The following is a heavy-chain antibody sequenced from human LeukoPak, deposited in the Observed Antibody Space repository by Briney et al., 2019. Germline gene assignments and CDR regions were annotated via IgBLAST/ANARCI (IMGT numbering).Heavy chain of an antibody. CDR3: ARDHHLVRGLFDY. CDR1: GFTFSTYS. D-gene: IGHD3-10*01. V-gene: IGHV3-21*01. J-gene: IGHJ4*02. CDR2: ISSSSSYI. Sequence: GGSLRLSCAASGFTFSTYSMNWVRQAPGKGLEWVSSISSSSSYIYYADSVKGRFTISRDNAKNSLYLQMNSLRAEDTAVYYCARDHHLVRGLFDYWGQGTLVIVSS.